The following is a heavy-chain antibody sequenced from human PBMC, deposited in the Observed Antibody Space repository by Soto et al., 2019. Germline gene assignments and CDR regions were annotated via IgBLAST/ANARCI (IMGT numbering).Heavy chain of an antibody. J-gene: IGHJ6*02. CDR2: TIPMFGTP. D-gene: IGHD3-22*01. Sequence: QVQLVQSGAEMQQPGASVRVSCKASGGTFSKYAFSWVRQAPGQGLEWLGGTIPMFGTPNYAQKFQGRVAISADESTATVYMELSSLRSEDTAVDSCARPLRDRNYYYGMAVWGQGTTVTVSS. CDR3: ARPLRDRNYYYGMAV. V-gene: IGHV1-69*01. CDR1: GGTFSKYA.